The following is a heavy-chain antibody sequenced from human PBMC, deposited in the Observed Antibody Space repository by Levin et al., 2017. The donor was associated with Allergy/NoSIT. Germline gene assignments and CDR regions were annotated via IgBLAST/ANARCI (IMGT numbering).Heavy chain of an antibody. D-gene: IGHD3-9*01. CDR1: GGSINSNIYY. Sequence: RASETLSLTCTVSGGSINSNIYYWGWIRQPPGKGLEWIGSIYYSGSTYYNPSLKIRVTISVDTSKNQFSLRLSSVTAADTAVYFCARYDILSPHYYNYMDVWGKGITVTVSS. CDR3: ARYDILSPHYYNYMDV. CDR2: IYYSGST. V-gene: IGHV4-39*01. J-gene: IGHJ6*03.